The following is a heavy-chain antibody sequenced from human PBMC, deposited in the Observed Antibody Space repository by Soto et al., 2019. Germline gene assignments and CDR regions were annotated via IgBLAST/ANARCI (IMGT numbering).Heavy chain of an antibody. CDR3: AHRRLYGSRLDPNWFDP. J-gene: IGHJ5*02. CDR1: GFSLSTSGVG. V-gene: IGHV2-5*02. Sequence: QITLKESGPTLVKPTQTLTLTCTFSGFSLSTSGVGVGWIRQPPGKALEWLALIYWDDDKRYSPSLKSRLTITKATSKNQVVLTMTNMDPVDTATYYCAHRRLYGSRLDPNWFDPWGQGTLVTVSS. CDR2: IYWDDDK. D-gene: IGHD3-10*01.